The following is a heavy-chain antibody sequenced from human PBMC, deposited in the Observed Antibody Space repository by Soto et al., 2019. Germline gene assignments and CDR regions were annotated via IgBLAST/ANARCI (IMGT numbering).Heavy chain of an antibody. CDR2: ISGSGGST. Sequence: GGSLRLSYAASGFTFSSYAMSLVRQAPGKGLEWVSAISGSGGSTYYADSVKGRFTISRDNSKNTLYLQMNSLRAEDTAVYYCAKTISDYYDSSRYYYYYFDYSGQGTLVTLSS. CDR3: AKTISDYYDSSRYYYYYFDY. D-gene: IGHD3-22*01. J-gene: IGHJ4*02. CDR1: GFTFSSYA. V-gene: IGHV3-23*01.